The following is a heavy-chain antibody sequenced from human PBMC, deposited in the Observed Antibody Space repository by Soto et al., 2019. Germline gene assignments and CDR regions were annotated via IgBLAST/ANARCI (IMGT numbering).Heavy chain of an antibody. CDR3: AREYLLSNFDY. D-gene: IGHD2-2*02. CDR1: GFTFSSYG. J-gene: IGHJ4*02. CDR2: ICYDGSNK. Sequence: GESLKISCAASGFTFSSYGMHWVRQAPGKGLEWVAVICYDGSNKYYADSVKGRFTISRDNSKNTLYLQMNSLRAEDTAVYYCAREYLLSNFDYWGQGTLVTVSS. V-gene: IGHV3-33*01.